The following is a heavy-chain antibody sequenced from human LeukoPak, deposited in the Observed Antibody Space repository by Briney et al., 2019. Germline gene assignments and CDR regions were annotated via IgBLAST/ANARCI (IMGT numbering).Heavy chain of an antibody. Sequence: PSGTLSLTCTVSGGSISSYYWSWIRQPPGKGLEWIGYIYYSGSTNYNTSLKSRVTISVDTSKNQFSLMLSSVTAADTAVYDCARVEVPAAGDAFDIWGQGTMVTVSS. J-gene: IGHJ3*02. D-gene: IGHD2-2*01. CDR2: IYYSGST. CDR1: GGSISSYY. CDR3: ARVEVPAAGDAFDI. V-gene: IGHV4-59*08.